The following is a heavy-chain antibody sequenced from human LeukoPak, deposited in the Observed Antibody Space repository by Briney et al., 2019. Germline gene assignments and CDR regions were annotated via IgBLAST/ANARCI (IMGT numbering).Heavy chain of an antibody. Sequence: ASVKVSCKASGYTFTSYGISWVRQAPGQGLEWMGWISAYNGNTNYAQKLQGRVTMTTDTSTSTACMELRSLRSDDTAVYYCARVILPSSWTDYWGQGTLVTVSS. V-gene: IGHV1-18*01. CDR1: GYTFTSYG. CDR3: ARVILPSSWTDY. J-gene: IGHJ4*02. D-gene: IGHD2-21*01. CDR2: ISAYNGNT.